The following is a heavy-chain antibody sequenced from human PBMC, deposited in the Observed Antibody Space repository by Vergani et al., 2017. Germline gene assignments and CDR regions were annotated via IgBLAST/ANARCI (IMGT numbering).Heavy chain of an antibody. CDR1: GFNFSSYT. V-gene: IGHV3-48*01. J-gene: IGHJ3*02. CDR3: TXEYSSSSGRGLDI. Sequence: EVQLVESGGGLVQPGGSLRLSCAASGFNFSSYTMNWVRQAPGKGLEWISYVISSSRRQSYADSVKGRFTVSRDTAKNSLYLQMNSLRAEDTAVYYCTXEYSSSSGRGLDIWVQGTMVTVSS. CDR2: VISSSRRQ. D-gene: IGHD6-6*01.